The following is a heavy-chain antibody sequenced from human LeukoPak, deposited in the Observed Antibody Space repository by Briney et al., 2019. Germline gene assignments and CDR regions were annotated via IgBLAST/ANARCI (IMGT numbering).Heavy chain of an antibody. J-gene: IGHJ4*02. V-gene: IGHV3-9*03. CDR2: ISWNSGSI. CDR1: GFTFDDYA. CDR3: AKERDRVNWNYHFDY. D-gene: IGHD1-7*01. Sequence: GGSLRLSCAASGFTFDDYAMHWVRQAPGRGLEWVSGISWNSGSIGYADSVKGRFTISRDNAKNSLYLQMNSLRAEDMALYYCAKERDRVNWNYHFDYWGQGTLVTVSS.